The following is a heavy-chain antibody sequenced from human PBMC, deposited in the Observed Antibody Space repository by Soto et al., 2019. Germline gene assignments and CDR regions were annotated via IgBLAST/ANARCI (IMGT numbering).Heavy chain of an antibody. CDR1: GFTFSSYS. CDR2: ISSSSSYI. D-gene: IGHD3-22*01. Sequence: EVQLVESGGGLVKPGGSLRLSCAASGFTFSSYSMNWVRQAPGKGLEWVSSISSSSSYIYYADSVKGRFTISRDNAKNSLYLQMNSLRAEDTAVYYCAREGGGSYYYDSSVDPLDYWGQGTLVTVSS. CDR3: AREGGGSYYYDSSVDPLDY. J-gene: IGHJ4*02. V-gene: IGHV3-21*01.